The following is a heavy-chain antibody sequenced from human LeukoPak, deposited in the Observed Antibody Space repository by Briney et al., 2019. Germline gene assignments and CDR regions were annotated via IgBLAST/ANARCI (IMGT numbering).Heavy chain of an antibody. CDR2: ISGNGGST. J-gene: IGHJ4*02. D-gene: IGHD6-19*01. CDR3: AKGGGWLIDY. Sequence: GGSLRLSCAASGFTFHDYAIHWVRQAPGKGLEWVCHISGNGGSTYYADSVKGRFTISRDNSKKSLYLQMNRLRTEDTALYYSAKGGGWLIDYWGQGTLVTVSS. V-gene: IGHV3-43*02. CDR1: GFTFHDYA.